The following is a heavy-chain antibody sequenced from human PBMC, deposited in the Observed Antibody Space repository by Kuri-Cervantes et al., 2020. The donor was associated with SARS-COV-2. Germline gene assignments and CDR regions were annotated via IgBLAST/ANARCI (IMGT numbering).Heavy chain of an antibody. Sequence: GESLKISCAASGFTFSSYAMHWVRQAPGKGLEWVAVISYDGSNKYYADSVKGRFTISRDNSKNTLYLQMNSLRAEDTAVYYCASQYCSGGSCYSGYYYGTDVWGQGTTVTVSS. J-gene: IGHJ6*02. D-gene: IGHD2-15*01. CDR1: GFTFSSYA. CDR3: ASQYCSGGSCYSGYYYGTDV. CDR2: ISYDGSNK. V-gene: IGHV3-30-3*01.